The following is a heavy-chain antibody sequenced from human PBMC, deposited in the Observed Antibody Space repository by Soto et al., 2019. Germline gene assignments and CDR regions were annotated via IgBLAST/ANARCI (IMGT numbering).Heavy chain of an antibody. J-gene: IGHJ6*02. D-gene: IGHD6-13*01. Sequence: GGSLRLSCAASGFTFSSYAMSWVPQAPGKGLEWVSAISGSGGSTYYADSVKGRFTISRDNSKNTLYLQMNSLRAEDTAVYYCAKTESYSSSWAYYYGMDVWGQGTTVTVSS. CDR2: ISGSGGST. V-gene: IGHV3-23*01. CDR3: AKTESYSSSWAYYYGMDV. CDR1: GFTFSSYA.